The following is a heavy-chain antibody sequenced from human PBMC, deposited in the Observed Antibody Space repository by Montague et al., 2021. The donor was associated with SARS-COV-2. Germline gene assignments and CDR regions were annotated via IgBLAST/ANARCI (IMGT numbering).Heavy chain of an antibody. D-gene: IGHD2-2*01. CDR2: INHSGST. CDR3: ARGDIVVVPAAIGIVFYYYYYLDV. J-gene: IGHJ6*03. V-gene: IGHV4-34*01. CDR1: GGSISSYY. Sequence: SETLSLTCAVYGGSISSYYWSWIRQPPGKGLEWMGEINHSGSTNYYPSPKSRVTISVDTSKNQFSLTLSSVTAPDTAVYYCARGDIVVVPAAIGIVFYYYYYLDVWGQGTTVTVSS.